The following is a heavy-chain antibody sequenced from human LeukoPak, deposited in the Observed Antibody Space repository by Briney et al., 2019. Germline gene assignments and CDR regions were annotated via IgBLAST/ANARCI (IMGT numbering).Heavy chain of an antibody. J-gene: IGHJ2*01. CDR2: IYYSGST. CDR3: ARIGVVVVAATPNWYFDL. Sequence: SETLSLTCTVSGGSISCYYWSWIRPPPGKGLEWIGYIYYSGSTNYNPSLKSRVTISVDTSKHQFSLKLSSVTAADTAVYYCARIGVVVVAATPNWYFDLWVRGTLVTVSS. V-gene: IGHV4-59*01. CDR1: GGSISCYY. D-gene: IGHD2-15*01.